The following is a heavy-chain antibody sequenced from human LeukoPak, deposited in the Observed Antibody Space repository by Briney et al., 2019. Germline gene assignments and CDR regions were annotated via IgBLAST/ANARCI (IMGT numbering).Heavy chain of an antibody. CDR2: IKQDGSEK. D-gene: IGHD3-10*01. J-gene: IGHJ4*02. CDR1: GFTFSSYW. V-gene: IGHV3-7*01. Sequence: GGSLRLSCSASGFTFSSYWMSWVRQAPGKGLEWVANIKQDGSEKYYVDSVKGRFTISRDNAKNSLSLQMSTLRAEDTAVYYCARMDIGLVRDWGQGTLVTVSS. CDR3: ARMDIGLVRD.